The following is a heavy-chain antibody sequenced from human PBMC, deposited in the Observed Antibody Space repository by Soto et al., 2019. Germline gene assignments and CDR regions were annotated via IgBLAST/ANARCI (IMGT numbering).Heavy chain of an antibody. CDR2: IYSDGSGT. CDR1: GFSFSDYW. CDR3: ATLNSFGSDY. J-gene: IGHJ4*02. Sequence: GGSLRLSCGASGFSFSDYWMHWVRQAPGKGLVWVSRIYSDGSGTMYADSVKGRFTISRDNAKSTLYLQMNSLRVEDTAVYYCATLNSFGSDYWGRGTLVTVSS. D-gene: IGHD5-18*01. V-gene: IGHV3-74*03.